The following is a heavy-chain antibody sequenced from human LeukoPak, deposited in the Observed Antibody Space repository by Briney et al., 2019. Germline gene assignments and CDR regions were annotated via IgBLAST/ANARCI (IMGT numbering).Heavy chain of an antibody. Sequence: HPGGSLRLSCAASGFTFSTYLMTWVRQAPGKGLEWVANIYQDGREKYYVDSVKGRFTISRDNAKNSLYLQMNSLRAEDTAVYYCASERPSSSWYDYWGQGTLVTVSS. J-gene: IGHJ4*02. V-gene: IGHV3-7*01. CDR3: ASERPSSSWYDY. CDR2: IYQDGREK. D-gene: IGHD6-13*01. CDR1: GFTFSTYL.